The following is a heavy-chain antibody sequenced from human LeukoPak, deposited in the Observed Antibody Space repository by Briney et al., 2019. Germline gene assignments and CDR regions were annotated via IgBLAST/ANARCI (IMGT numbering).Heavy chain of an antibody. Sequence: GGSLRLSCAASGFTFSSYAMHWVRQAPGKGLEYVSAISSNGGSTYYANSVKGRFTISRDNSKNTLYLQMGSLRAEDMAVYYCARDRRKKGPHDVFDIWGQGTMVTVSS. J-gene: IGHJ3*02. V-gene: IGHV3-64*01. CDR3: ARDRRKKGPHDVFDI. CDR1: GFTFSSYA. CDR2: ISSNGGST.